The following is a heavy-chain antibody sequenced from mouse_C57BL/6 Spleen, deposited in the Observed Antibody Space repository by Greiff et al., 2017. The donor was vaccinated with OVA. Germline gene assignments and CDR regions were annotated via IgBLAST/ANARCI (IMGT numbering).Heavy chain of an antibody. CDR2: IWSGGST. CDR1: GFSLTSYG. J-gene: IGHJ3*01. D-gene: IGHD2-4*01. CDR3: ARNWLIYYDSSWFAY. V-gene: IGHV2-2*01. Sequence: QVQLQQSGPGLVQPSQSLSITCTVSGFSLTSYGVHWVRQSPGKGLEWLGVIWSGGSTDSNAAFISRLSISKDNSKSQVFFKMNSLQADDTAIYYCARNWLIYYDSSWFAYWGQGTLVTVSA.